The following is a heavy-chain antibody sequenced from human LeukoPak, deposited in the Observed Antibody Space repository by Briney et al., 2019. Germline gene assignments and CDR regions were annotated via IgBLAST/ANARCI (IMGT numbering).Heavy chain of an antibody. J-gene: IGHJ6*03. Sequence: PSETLSLTCIVSGGSISGTNSYWAWIRQPAGKGLEWIRSIYFSGSTFYKSSLESRLNMSVDMSKNQFSLKVRSVTAADTAVYYCARQRADYYYYYMDVWGKGTTVTVSS. CDR3: ARQRADYYYYYMDV. V-gene: IGHV4-39*01. CDR2: IYFSGST. CDR1: GGSISGTNSY.